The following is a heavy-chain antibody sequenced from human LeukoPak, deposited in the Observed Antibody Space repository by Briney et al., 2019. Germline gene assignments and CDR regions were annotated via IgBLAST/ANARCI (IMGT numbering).Heavy chain of an antibody. V-gene: IGHV4-34*01. Sequence: SETLSLTCAVYGGSFSGYYWSWIRQPPGKGLEWIGEINHSGSTNYNPSLKSRVTISVHTSKNQFSLNLSSVTAADTAVYYCARARLYDYVWGTYRSTYYFDYWGQGTLVTVSS. CDR3: ARARLYDYVWGTYRSTYYFDY. J-gene: IGHJ4*02. CDR1: GGSFSGYY. D-gene: IGHD3-16*02. CDR2: INHSGST.